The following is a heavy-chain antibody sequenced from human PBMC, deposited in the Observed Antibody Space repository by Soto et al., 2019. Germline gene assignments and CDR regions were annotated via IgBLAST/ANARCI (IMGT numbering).Heavy chain of an antibody. J-gene: IGHJ4*02. D-gene: IGHD1-1*01. CDR2: ISERGDTT. CDR3: AKDKPGTTSFDY. CDR1: GFTISSNA. Sequence: QSGGSLRLSXAASGFTISSNAMYWVRQAPGKGLEWVSGISERGDTTHYADSVKGRFTISRDTSKNTLYLQLNTLRADDTAVYYCAKDKPGTTSFDYWGQGTLVTVSS. V-gene: IGHV3-23*01.